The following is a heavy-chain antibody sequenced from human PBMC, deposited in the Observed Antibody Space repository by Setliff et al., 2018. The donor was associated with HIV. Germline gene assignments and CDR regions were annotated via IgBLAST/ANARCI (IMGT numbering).Heavy chain of an antibody. J-gene: IGHJ4*02. CDR1: DFSIGATSYY. CDR2: VYYNGDT. Sequence: SETLSLTCNVLDFSIGATSYYWGWIRQPPGKGLQWIGSVYYNGDTKYNPSLKSRLVISVDKTKDQLSLMLNSLTVADTAVYYCARLGYYNLWSGYWTDTWGQGKSVTISS. D-gene: IGHD3-3*01. CDR3: ARLGYYNLWSGYWTDT. V-gene: IGHV4-39*01.